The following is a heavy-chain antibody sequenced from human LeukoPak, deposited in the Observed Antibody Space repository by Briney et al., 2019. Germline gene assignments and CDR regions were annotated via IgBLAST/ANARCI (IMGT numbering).Heavy chain of an antibody. D-gene: IGHD1-1*01. J-gene: IGHJ4*02. CDR3: ARGDGDDNWLIDY. V-gene: IGHV3-66*01. CDR1: GGFSVSSNY. Sequence: GGSLRLSCAASGGFSVSSNYMTWVRQAPGKGLEWVSVSYSGGTTYYADSVKGRFTVSRDNSKNTVYVQMNSLRAEDTAVYHCARGDGDDNWLIDYWGQGTLVTVSS. CDR2: SYSGGTT.